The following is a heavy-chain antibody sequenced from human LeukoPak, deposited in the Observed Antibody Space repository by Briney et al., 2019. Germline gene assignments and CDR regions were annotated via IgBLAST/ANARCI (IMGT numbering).Heavy chain of an antibody. V-gene: IGHV3-23*01. CDR2: ISGSGGST. CDR3: ANSPRTQSYYDYSNYDYYYYYGMDV. J-gene: IGHJ6*02. D-gene: IGHD4-11*01. CDR1: GFTFSSYA. Sequence: PGGSLRLSCAASGFTFSSYAMSWVRQAPGKGLERVSAISGSGGSTYYADSVKGRFTISRDNSKNTLYLQMNSLRAEDTAVYYCANSPRTQSYYDYSNYDYYYYYGMDVWGQGTTVTVSS.